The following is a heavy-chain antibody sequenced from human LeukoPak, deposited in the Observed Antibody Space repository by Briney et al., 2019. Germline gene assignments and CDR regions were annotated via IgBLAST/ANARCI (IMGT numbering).Heavy chain of an antibody. J-gene: IGHJ4*02. Sequence: SETLSLTCAVSAGSISSTNWWSWVRQPPGKGLEWIGEIYHSGYSNYNASLGSRVTISVDTSKNQFSLKLTSVTAADTAVYYCARAYGSGSYLYLDCWGQGTLVTVSS. V-gene: IGHV4-4*02. CDR2: IYHSGYS. CDR1: AGSISSTNW. CDR3: ARAYGSGSYLYLDC. D-gene: IGHD3-10*01.